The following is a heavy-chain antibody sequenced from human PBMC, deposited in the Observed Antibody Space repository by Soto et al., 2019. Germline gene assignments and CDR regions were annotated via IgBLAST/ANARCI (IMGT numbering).Heavy chain of an antibody. Sequence: PSETLSLTCTVSGGSISSGGYYWSWIRQHPGKGLEWIGYIYYSGSTYYNPSLKSRVTISVDRSKNQFTLQLSSVTVEDTAVYYCAASYGNAWYTYWGQGTHVTVSS. CDR2: IYYSGST. CDR1: GGSISSGGYY. CDR3: AASYGNAWYTY. D-gene: IGHD6-13*01. V-gene: IGHV4-31*03. J-gene: IGHJ4*02.